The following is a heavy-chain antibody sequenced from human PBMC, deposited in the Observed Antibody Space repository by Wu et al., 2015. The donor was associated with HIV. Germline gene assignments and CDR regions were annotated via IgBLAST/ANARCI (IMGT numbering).Heavy chain of an antibody. CDR3: ARDQDIVVVPAAMQGGYYGMDV. Sequence: QVQLVQSGAEVKKPGASVKVSCKASGYTFTGYYMHWVRQAPGQGLEWMGWINPNSGGTNYAQKFQGRVTMTRDTSISTAYMELSRLRSDDTAVYYCARDQDIVVVPAAMQGGYYGMDVWGQGTTVTVSS. D-gene: IGHD2-2*01. CDR2: INPNSGGT. CDR1: GYTFTGYY. V-gene: IGHV1-2*02. J-gene: IGHJ6*02.